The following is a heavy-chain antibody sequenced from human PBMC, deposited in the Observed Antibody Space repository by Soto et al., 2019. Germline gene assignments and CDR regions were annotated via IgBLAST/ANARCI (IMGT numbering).Heavy chain of an antibody. CDR2: ISWNSGSI. CDR1: GFTFDDYA. J-gene: IGHJ4*02. V-gene: IGHV3-9*01. D-gene: IGHD6-19*01. CDR3: AKVTYSSGWYDPPYFYY. Sequence: EVQLVESGGGLVQPGRSLRLSCAASGFTFDDYAMHWVRQAPGKGLEWVSGISWNSGSIGYADSVKGRFTISRDNAKNSLYLQMNSLRAEDTALYYCAKVTYSSGWYDPPYFYYWGQGTLVTVSS.